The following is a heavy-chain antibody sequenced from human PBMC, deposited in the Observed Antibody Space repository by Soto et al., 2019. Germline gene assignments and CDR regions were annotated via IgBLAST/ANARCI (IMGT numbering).Heavy chain of an antibody. CDR1: GYSFANYW. Sequence: GESLKISCKTSGYSFANYWIGWVRQMPGKGLEWMAIIHPADSDTRYSPSFQGQVTISADKFISTAYLQWNSLKASDTAMYYCARPSNNYVAYWGQGTLVTVSS. V-gene: IGHV5-51*01. J-gene: IGHJ4*02. CDR3: ARPSNNYVAY. CDR2: IHPADSDT.